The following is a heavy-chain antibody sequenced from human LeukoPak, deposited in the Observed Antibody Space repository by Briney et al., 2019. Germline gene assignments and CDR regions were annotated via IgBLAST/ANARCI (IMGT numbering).Heavy chain of an antibody. J-gene: IGHJ4*02. CDR2: ISGSDGST. Sequence: PGGSLRLSCAASGFSFSSFGMSWVRQAPGKGLEWVSRISGSDGSTDYADSVKGRFTISRDNSKNTLYLQMNSLRVEDTAFYYCAKEGAWSTSGPFDHWGQGTLVTVSS. D-gene: IGHD2-8*01. V-gene: IGHV3-23*01. CDR1: GFSFSSFG. CDR3: AKEGAWSTSGPFDH.